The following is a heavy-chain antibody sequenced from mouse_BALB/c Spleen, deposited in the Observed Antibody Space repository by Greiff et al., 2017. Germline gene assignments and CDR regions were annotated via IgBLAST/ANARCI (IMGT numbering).Heavy chain of an antibody. D-gene: IGHD2-3*01. CDR2: IWAGGST. CDR1: GFSLTSYG. J-gene: IGHJ1*01. Sequence: VQRVESGPGLVAPSQSLSITCTVSGFSLTSYGVHWVRQPPGKGLEWLGVIWAGGSTNYNSALMSRLSISKDNSKSQVFLKMNSLQTDDTAMYYCARDLGDGYYGFDVWGAGTTVTVSS. CDR3: ARDLGDGYYGFDV. V-gene: IGHV2-9*02.